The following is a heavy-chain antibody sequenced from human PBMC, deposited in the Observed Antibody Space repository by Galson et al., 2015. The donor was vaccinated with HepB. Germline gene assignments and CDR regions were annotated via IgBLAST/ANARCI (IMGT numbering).Heavy chain of an antibody. CDR1: GFTFSSYS. D-gene: IGHD6-13*01. J-gene: IGHJ2*01. Sequence: SLRLSCAASGFTFSSYSMNWVRQAPGKGLEWVSYISSSSSTIYYADSVKGRFTISRDNAENSLYLQMNSLRAEDTAVYYCASLGIAAAGPRYFDLWGRGTLVTVSS. CDR3: ASLGIAAAGPRYFDL. V-gene: IGHV3-48*04. CDR2: ISSSSSTI.